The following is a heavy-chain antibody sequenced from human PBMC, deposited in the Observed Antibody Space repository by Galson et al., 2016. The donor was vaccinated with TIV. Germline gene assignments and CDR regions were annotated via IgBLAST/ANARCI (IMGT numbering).Heavy chain of an antibody. D-gene: IGHD3-22*01. J-gene: IGHJ4*02. CDR1: GYTFTGYY. CDR2: INPSNDVT. V-gene: IGHV1-2*06. Sequence: SVKVSCKASGYTFTGYYIHWVRQAPGQGLEWMGRINPSNDVTDYAQNFQGRVTMTRDTSFSTVYMELSSLRSDDTALYYCARSYYYDDRPFDYWGQGTLVTVSS. CDR3: ARSYYYDDRPFDY.